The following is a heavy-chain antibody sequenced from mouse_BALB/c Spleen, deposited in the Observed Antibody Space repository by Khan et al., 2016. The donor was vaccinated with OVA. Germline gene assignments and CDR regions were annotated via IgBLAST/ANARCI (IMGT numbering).Heavy chain of an antibody. D-gene: IGHD1-1*01. J-gene: IGHJ3*01. Sequence: EVELVESGGDLVKPGGSLKLSCAASGFTFSSYGMSWVRQTPDKRLEWVAIIISGDIYTYYPDSVKGRFTISRVNAKNTLYLQMSSLKSEDTAMYYCARQGYGGGFAYWGQGTLVTVSA. CDR2: IISGDIYT. V-gene: IGHV5-6*01. CDR3: ARQGYGGGFAY. CDR1: GFTFSSYG.